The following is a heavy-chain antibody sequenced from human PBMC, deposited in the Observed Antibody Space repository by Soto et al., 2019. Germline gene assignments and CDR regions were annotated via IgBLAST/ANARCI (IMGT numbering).Heavy chain of an antibody. V-gene: IGHV1-2*02. D-gene: IGHD3-10*01. CDR1: GYTFTGYY. Sequence: GASVKVSCKASGYTFTGYYMRWVRQAPGQGLEWMGWINPNSGGTNYAQKFQGRVTMTRDTSISTAYMELSRLRSDDTAVYYCARDGEVGYYGSGSYYYYYGMDVWGQGTTVTVSS. CDR3: ARDGEVGYYGSGSYYYYYGMDV. J-gene: IGHJ6*02. CDR2: INPNSGGT.